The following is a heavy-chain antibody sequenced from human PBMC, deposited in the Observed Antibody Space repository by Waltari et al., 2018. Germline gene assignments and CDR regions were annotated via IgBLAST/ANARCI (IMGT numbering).Heavy chain of an antibody. D-gene: IGHD5-12*01. CDR3: ASPRDGYNYHFDY. Sequence: QVQLVQSGAEVKKPGSSVKVSCQASGGTFSSSAISWVRRAPGQGLEWMGGIIPIFGTANYAQKFQGRVTITTDESTSTAYMELSSLRSEDTAVYYCASPRDGYNYHFDYWGQGTLVTVSS. J-gene: IGHJ4*02. V-gene: IGHV1-69*05. CDR1: GGTFSSSA. CDR2: IIPIFGTA.